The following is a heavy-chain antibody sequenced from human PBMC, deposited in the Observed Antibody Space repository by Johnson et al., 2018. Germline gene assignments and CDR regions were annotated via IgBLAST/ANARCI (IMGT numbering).Heavy chain of an antibody. CDR2: ISWNSGSI. J-gene: IGHJ6*02. D-gene: IGHD3-3*01. CDR1: GFTFDDYA. V-gene: IGHV3-9*01. Sequence: VQLVQSGGGLVQPGRSLRLSCAASGFTFDDYAMHWVRQAPGKGLEWVSGISWNSGSIGYADSVKGRFTISRDNAKNSLYLQMNSLRAEDTALYYCAKDMGGFLEWLLRSDYYYYYGMDVWGQGTTVTVSS. CDR3: AKDMGGFLEWLLRSDYYYYYGMDV.